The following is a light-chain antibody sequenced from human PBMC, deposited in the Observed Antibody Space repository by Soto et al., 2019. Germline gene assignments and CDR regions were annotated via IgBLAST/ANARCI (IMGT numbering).Light chain of an antibody. CDR2: KAS. V-gene: IGKV1-5*03. J-gene: IGKJ1*01. CDR1: QSISNW. CDR3: QQYNSYWT. Sequence: DIQMTQSPSTLSASVGDRVTITCRASQSISNWLAWYQQKPGKAPKLLIYKASGLESGVPSRFSGSGSGTEVTLNISCLQPDDFATYYCQQYNSYWTFGQGTQVEIK.